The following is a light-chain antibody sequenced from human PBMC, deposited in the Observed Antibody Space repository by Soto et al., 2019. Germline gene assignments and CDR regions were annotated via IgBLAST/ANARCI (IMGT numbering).Light chain of an antibody. CDR1: SSNIGSNY. Sequence: QPVLTQPPSASGTPGQRVTISCSGTSSNIGSNYVYWYQQFPGTAPKLLIYRNNQRPSGVPDRFSGSTSGTSASLAISGLRSEDEADYYCASWDDSLSGHVEIGGGTKLTVL. CDR2: RNN. V-gene: IGLV1-47*01. J-gene: IGLJ2*01. CDR3: ASWDDSLSGHVE.